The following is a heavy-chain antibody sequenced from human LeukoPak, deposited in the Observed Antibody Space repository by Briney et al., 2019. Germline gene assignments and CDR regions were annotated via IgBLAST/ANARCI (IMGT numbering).Heavy chain of an antibody. CDR1: GFTFDDYA. Sequence: GGSLRLSCAASGFTFDDYAMHWVRQAPGKGLEWVSDISWNSGSIRYADSVKGRFTISRDNAKNSLYLQMNSLRAEDTALYYCAKGSSVRYFDWLLSPPDDYWGQGTLVTVSS. J-gene: IGHJ4*02. CDR2: ISWNSGSI. CDR3: AKGSSVRYFDWLLSPPDDY. D-gene: IGHD3-9*01. V-gene: IGHV3-9*01.